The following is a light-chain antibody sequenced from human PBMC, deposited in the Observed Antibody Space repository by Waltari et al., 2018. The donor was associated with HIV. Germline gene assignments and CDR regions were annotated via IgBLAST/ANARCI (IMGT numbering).Light chain of an antibody. CDR3: SAYAGNYIVG. V-gene: IGLV2-11*01. Sequence: QSALTQPRSVSGSPGQSVTISCTGTSSDIGGYNYVSWYQQHPGRAPKLLNYDVTKRPSGVPARFSGSKSDTSASLTISGLQADDEAEYYCSAYAGNYIVGFGGGTTLTVL. CDR2: DVT. J-gene: IGLJ2*01. CDR1: SSDIGGYNY.